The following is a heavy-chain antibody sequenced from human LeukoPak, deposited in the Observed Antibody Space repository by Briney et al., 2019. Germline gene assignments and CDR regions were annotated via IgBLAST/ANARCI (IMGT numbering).Heavy chain of an antibody. CDR3: ARAFSRDIVVVDYGMDV. CDR2: ISGNAGST. Sequence: GGSLRLSCAASGFTLSSYAMSWVRQAPGKGLEWVSLISGNAGSTYYADSVKGRFTISRDITKNTLYLQMNSLRAEDTAVYYCARAFSRDIVVVDYGMDVWGQGTTVTVSS. CDR1: GFTLSSYA. V-gene: IGHV3-23*01. D-gene: IGHD2-2*01. J-gene: IGHJ6*02.